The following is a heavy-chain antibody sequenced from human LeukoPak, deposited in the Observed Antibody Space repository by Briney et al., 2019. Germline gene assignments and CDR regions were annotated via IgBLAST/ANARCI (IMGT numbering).Heavy chain of an antibody. CDR3: ATEPYYYDSNSNWFDP. CDR2: INPSGGST. V-gene: IGHV1-46*01. J-gene: IGHJ5*02. CDR1: GYTLTSYY. D-gene: IGHD3-22*01. Sequence: ASVKVSCKASGYTLTSYYMHWVRQAPGQGLEWMGIINPSGGSTSYAQKFQGRVTMTRDTSTSTVYMELSSLRSEDTAVYYCATEPYYYDSNSNWFDPWGQGTLVTVSS.